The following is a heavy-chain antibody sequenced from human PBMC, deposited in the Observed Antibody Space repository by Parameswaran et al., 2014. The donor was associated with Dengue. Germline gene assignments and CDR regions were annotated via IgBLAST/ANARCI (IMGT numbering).Heavy chain of an antibody. V-gene: IGHV3-23*01. Sequence: SNARWIRQPPGKGLEWVSAISGSGENTYYADSVKDRFTISRDNSENTLYLQMNSLRAEDTAVYYCARFDFWSGYFAYYFDYWGQGTLVTVSS. D-gene: IGHD3-3*01. J-gene: IGHJ4*02. CDR2: ISGSGENT. CDR3: ARFDFWSGYFAYYFDY. CDR1: SNA.